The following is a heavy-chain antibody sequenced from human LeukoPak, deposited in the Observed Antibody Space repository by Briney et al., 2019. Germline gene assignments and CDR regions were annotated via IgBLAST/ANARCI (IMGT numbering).Heavy chain of an antibody. J-gene: IGHJ4*02. CDR1: GFTFGDYA. CDR2: IRSKVYGGTP. Sequence: GGSLRLSCIASGFTFGDYAMTWVRQAPGKGLEWVGFIRSKVYGGTPEYAASVKGRFTISRDDSKGIAYLQMNSLKTEDTAMYYCTRDQTPYYWGQGALVTVSS. V-gene: IGHV3-49*04. CDR3: TRDQTPYY.